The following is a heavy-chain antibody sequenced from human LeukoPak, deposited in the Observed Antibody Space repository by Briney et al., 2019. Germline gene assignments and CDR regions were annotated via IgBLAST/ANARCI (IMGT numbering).Heavy chain of an antibody. V-gene: IGHV4-34*01. CDR3: ARGKVVPAAMSGMDV. CDR2: INHSGST. J-gene: IGHJ6*02. Sequence: SETLSLTCAVYGGSFSGYYWSWIRQPPGKGLEWIGEINHSGSTNYNPSLKSRVTISVDTSKNQFSLKLSSVTAADTAVYYCARGKVVPAAMSGMDVWGQGTTVTVSS. D-gene: IGHD2-2*01. CDR1: GGSFSGYY.